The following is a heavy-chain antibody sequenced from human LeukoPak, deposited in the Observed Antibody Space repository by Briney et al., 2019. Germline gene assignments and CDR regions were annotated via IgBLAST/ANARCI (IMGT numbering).Heavy chain of an antibody. Sequence: SETLSLTCTVSGGSISSYYWSWIRQPPGKGLEWIGYIYTSGSTNYNPSLKSRVTISVDTSKNQFSLKLSSVTAADTAVYYCARLMSGDSYNFDYWGQGTLVTVSS. CDR3: ARLMSGDSYNFDY. CDR2: IYTSGST. CDR1: GGSISSYY. D-gene: IGHD5-24*01. J-gene: IGHJ4*02. V-gene: IGHV4-4*09.